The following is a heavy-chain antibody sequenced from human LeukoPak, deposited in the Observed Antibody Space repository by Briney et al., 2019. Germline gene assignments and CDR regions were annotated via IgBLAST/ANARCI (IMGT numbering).Heavy chain of an antibody. CDR3: ARTYYDILTGYNPYFDY. D-gene: IGHD3-9*01. V-gene: IGHV3-21*01. CDR1: GFTFNSYT. Sequence: GGSLRLSCAASGFTFNSYTMNWVRQAPGKGLEWVSSITASSTAIYSADSVKGRFTISRDNAKNFLYLQMNSLRAEDTAVYYCARTYYDILTGYNPYFDYWGQGILVTVSS. J-gene: IGHJ4*02. CDR2: ITASSTAI.